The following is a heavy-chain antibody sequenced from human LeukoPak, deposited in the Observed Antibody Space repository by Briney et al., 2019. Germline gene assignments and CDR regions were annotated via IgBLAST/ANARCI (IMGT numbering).Heavy chain of an antibody. J-gene: IGHJ3*02. D-gene: IGHD3-9*01. CDR2: IYYSGST. V-gene: IGHV4-39*07. CDR3: ARVGAYYDILTGYYPHDAFDI. CDR1: GGSISSSSYY. Sequence: SETLSLTCTVSGGSISSSSYYWGWIRQPPGKGLEWIGSIYYSGSTYYNPSLKSRVTISVDTSKNQFSLKLSSVTAADTAVYYCARVGAYYDILTGYYPHDAFDIWGQGTMVTVSS.